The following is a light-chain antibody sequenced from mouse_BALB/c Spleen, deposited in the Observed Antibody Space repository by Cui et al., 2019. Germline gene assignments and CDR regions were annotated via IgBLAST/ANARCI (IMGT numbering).Light chain of an antibody. CDR3: HQWSSYPTFT. CDR2: STS. V-gene: IGKV4-79*01. Sequence: QIVLTQFPAIMFAPPGEKVTLTCSASSSVSSSYLYWYQEKPGSSPKLWIYSTSSLACGVPARFSGSESGTSYSLTISSMEAEDAASYFCHQWSSYPTFTFGSGTKLEIK. CDR1: SSVSSSY. J-gene: IGKJ4*01.